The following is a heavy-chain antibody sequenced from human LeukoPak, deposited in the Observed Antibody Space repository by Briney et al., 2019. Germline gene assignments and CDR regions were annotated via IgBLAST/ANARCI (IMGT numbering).Heavy chain of an antibody. D-gene: IGHD6-25*01. CDR1: GSNFTTYW. Sequence: GESLQISCKASGSNFTTYWIGWVRQLPGKGLEYMGIIYPRDSQIRYSPSFQGQVTISADKSISTAYLQWTSLKASDTAIYYCARHTKRPQAGWFDPWGQGTLVTVSS. CDR2: IYPRDSQI. J-gene: IGHJ5*02. CDR3: ARHTKRPQAGWFDP. V-gene: IGHV5-51*01.